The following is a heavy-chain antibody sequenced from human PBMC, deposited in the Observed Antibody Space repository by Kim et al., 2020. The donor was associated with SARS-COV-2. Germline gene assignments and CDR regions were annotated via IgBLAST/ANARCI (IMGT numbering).Heavy chain of an antibody. Sequence: GGSLRLSCIASGFTFNRHSMNWVRQAPGKGLEWLSFTDAKGVAVHYADSVKGRFTISRDNDKNSLSLQMDSLKDDDTAVYYCASDGIGASPGDVFNIWGQGTNGHRLF. J-gene: IGHJ3*02. CDR3: ASDGIGASPGDVFNI. CDR1: GFTFNRHS. D-gene: IGHD1-26*01. V-gene: IGHV3-48*02. CDR2: TDAKGVAV.